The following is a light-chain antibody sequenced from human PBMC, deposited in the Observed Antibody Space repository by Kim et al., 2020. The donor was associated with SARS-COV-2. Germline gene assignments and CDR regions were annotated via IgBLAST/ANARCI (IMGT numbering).Light chain of an antibody. CDR3: EAWDSSTVV. J-gene: IGLJ2*01. CDR1: KLGDKY. Sequence: VSPGQTASITCSGDKLGDKYTCWYQQKPGQSPVLVIYQDNKRPSGIPVRFSGSNSGNTATLTISGTQAMDEADYFCEAWDSSTVVFGGGTQLTVL. CDR2: QDN. V-gene: IGLV3-1*01.